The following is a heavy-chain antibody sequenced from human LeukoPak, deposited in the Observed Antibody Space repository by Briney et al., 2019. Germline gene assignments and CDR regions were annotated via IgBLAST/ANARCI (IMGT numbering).Heavy chain of an antibody. CDR1: GGSFSGYY. D-gene: IGHD6-13*01. CDR2: INHSGST. J-gene: IGHJ6*04. V-gene: IGHV4-34*01. Sequence: KPSETLSLNCAVYGGSFSGYYWSWIRQPPGKGLEWIGEINHSGSTNYNPSLKSRVTISVDTSKNQFSLKLSSVTAADTAVYYCARTGYSSSWYHYYYGMDVWGKGTTVTVSS. CDR3: ARTGYSSSWYHYYYGMDV.